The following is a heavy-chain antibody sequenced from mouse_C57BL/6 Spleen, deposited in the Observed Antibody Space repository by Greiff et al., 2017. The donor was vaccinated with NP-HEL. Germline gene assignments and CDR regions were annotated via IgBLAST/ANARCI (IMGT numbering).Heavy chain of an antibody. CDR3: TRDSDYDDAMDY. J-gene: IGHJ4*01. CDR2: ISSGGDYI. CDR1: GFTFSSYA. Sequence: EVKLMESGEGLVKPGGSLKLSCAASGFTFSSYAMSWVRQTPEKRLEWVAYISSGGDYIYYADTVKGRFTISRDNARNTLYLQMSSLKSEDTAMYYCTRDSDYDDAMDYWGQGTSVTVSS. D-gene: IGHD2-4*01. V-gene: IGHV5-9-1*02.